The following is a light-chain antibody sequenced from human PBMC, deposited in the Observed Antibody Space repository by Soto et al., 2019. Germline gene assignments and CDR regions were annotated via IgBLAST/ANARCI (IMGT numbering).Light chain of an antibody. V-gene: IGKV3-20*01. CDR2: RTS. CDR3: QDYGNSLWT. Sequence: EVVLTQSPGTLSLSPGERATLSCRASESVSSSFLTWYQQKPGQAPRLLIYRTSNRVTGIPDRFSGSGSGTGFTLTIRRQEPEDFAVYFCQDYGNSLWTFGQGTKVDIK. CDR1: ESVSSSF. J-gene: IGKJ1*01.